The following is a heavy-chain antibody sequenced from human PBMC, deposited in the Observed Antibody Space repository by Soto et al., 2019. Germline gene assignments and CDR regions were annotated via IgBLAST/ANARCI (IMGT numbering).Heavy chain of an antibody. J-gene: IGHJ6*02. V-gene: IGHV3-30*04. D-gene: IGHD1-1*01. Sequence: QVQLVESGGGVVQPGRSLRLSCAASGFTFSNYAFHWVRQAPGKGLEWVAVISSDGSHKNYADSVKGRFTISRDNSKNTLYLQMDSVRTEDTAVYYGARDGTVSTPSKNRYGMDVWGQGTTVTVSS. CDR2: ISSDGSHK. CDR3: ARDGTVSTPSKNRYGMDV. CDR1: GFTFSNYA.